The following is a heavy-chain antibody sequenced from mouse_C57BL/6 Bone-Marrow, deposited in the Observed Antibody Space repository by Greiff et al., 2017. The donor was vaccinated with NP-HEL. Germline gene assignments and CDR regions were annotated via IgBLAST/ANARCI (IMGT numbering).Heavy chain of an antibody. V-gene: IGHV5-4*01. D-gene: IGHD4-1*02. J-gene: IGHJ1*03. Sequence: EVQGVESGGGLVKPGGSLKLSCAASGFTFSSYAMSWVRQTPEKRLEWVATISDGGSYTYYPDNVKGRFTISRDNAKNNLYLQMSHLKSEDTAMYYCARVNWDSSYWYFDVWGTGTTVTVSS. CDR1: GFTFSSYA. CDR2: ISDGGSYT. CDR3: ARVNWDSSYWYFDV.